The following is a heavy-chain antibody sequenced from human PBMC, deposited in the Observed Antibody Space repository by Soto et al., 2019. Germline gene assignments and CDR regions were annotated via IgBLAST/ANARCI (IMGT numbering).Heavy chain of an antibody. J-gene: IGHJ6*02. CDR3: ARGPAMVMLYCGMDV. CDR2: MNPNSGNT. D-gene: IGHD5-18*01. V-gene: IGHV1-8*01. CDR1: GYTFTSYD. Sequence: ASVKVSCKASGYTFTSYDINWVRQATGQGLEWMGWMNPNSGNTGYAQKFQGRVTMTRNTSISTAYMELSSLRSEDTAVYYCARGPAMVMLYCGMDVWGQGTTVTVSS.